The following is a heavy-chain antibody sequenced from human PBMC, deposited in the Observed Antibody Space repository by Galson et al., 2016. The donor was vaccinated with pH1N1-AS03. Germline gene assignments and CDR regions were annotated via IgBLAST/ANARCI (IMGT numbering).Heavy chain of an antibody. V-gene: IGHV4-39*01. CDR2: IYYSGST. Sequence: ETLSLTCTVSGGSISSSSYYWGWIRQPPGKGLEWIGRIYYSGSTYYNPSLKSRVTISVDTSKNQFSLKLSSVTAADTAVYYCARRVYGDYVNWFDPWGQGTLVTVSS. CDR3: ARRVYGDYVNWFDP. D-gene: IGHD4-17*01. CDR1: GGSISSSSYY. J-gene: IGHJ5*02.